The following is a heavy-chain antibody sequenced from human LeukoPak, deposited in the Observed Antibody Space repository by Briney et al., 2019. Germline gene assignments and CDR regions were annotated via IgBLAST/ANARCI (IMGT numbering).Heavy chain of an antibody. V-gene: IGHV4-34*01. J-gene: IGHJ4*02. CDR1: GGSISGYY. CDR3: ARVGYSSSWSFDY. Sequence: SETLSLTCTVSGGSISGYYWIWVRQPPGKGLEWIGEINHSGSTNYNPSLKSRVTISVDTSKNQFSLKLSSVTAADTAVYYCARVGYSSSWSFDYWGQGTLVTVSS. CDR2: INHSGST. D-gene: IGHD6-13*01.